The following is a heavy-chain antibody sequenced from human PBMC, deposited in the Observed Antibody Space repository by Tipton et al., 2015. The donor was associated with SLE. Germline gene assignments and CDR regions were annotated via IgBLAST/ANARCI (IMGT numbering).Heavy chain of an antibody. J-gene: IGHJ4*02. CDR1: GGSMSSYY. Sequence: TLSLTCTVSGGSMSSYYWSWIRQPPGKGLEWIGYVYESGNTNYIPSLKSRVTISVDTSKNQFSLRLNSVTAADTAVYYCARRRGSSWYEDYFDYWGQGTLVTVSS. D-gene: IGHD6-13*01. V-gene: IGHV4-59*01. CDR3: ARRRGSSWYEDYFDY. CDR2: VYESGNT.